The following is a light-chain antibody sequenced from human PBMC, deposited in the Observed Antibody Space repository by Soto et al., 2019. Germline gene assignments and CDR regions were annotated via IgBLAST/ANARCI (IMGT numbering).Light chain of an antibody. J-gene: IGKJ4*01. Sequence: EIVLTQSPGTLSLSPWERATLSFRASQNVDSNYLAWYQQKTGQAPRIIIFGASGRATGIPERCSGRVSGTDVTLSISSLQPEDVEPDDCQQRYSGPLTFGGGTKVDIK. CDR1: QNVDSNY. CDR3: QQRYSGPLT. V-gene: IGKV3-20*01. CDR2: GAS.